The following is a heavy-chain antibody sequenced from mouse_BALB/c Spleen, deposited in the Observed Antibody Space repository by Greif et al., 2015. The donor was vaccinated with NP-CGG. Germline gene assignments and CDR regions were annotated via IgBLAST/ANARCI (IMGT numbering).Heavy chain of an antibody. CDR3: ARYINYGDIYWFLDV. CDR1: GFTFTDYY. V-gene: IGHV7-3*02. D-gene: IGHD1-1*01. Sequence: EVKVEESGGGLVQPGGSLRLSCATSGFTFTDYYMSWVRQPPGNAPEWLGFIRNKAKGYTTEYSTSVEGRFTISRDNSQSIVFLQMNTLRAEDSATYYGARYINYGDIYWFLDVWGAGTTVTVSS. CDR2: IRNKAKGYTT. J-gene: IGHJ1*01.